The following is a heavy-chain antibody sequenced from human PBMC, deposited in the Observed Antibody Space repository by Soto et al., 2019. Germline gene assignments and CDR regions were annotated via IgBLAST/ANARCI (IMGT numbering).Heavy chain of an antibody. CDR3: ARRGLYCTNGVGLNYFDY. Sequence: SETLSLTCAVSGGSISSSNWWSWVRQPPGKVLEWIGEIYHSGSTNYNPSLKSRVTISGDKSKNQFSLKLSSVTAADTAVYDCARRGLYCTNGVGLNYFDYWGQGTLVT. CDR2: IYHSGST. J-gene: IGHJ4*02. D-gene: IGHD2-8*01. CDR1: GGSISSSNW. V-gene: IGHV4-4*02.